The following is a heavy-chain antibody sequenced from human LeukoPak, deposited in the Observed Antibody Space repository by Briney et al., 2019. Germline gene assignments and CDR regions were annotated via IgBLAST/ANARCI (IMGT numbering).Heavy chain of an antibody. D-gene: IGHD4-11*01. CDR2: IYHSGST. Sequence: SETPSLTCAVSDYSISSGYYWGWIRQPPGKGLEWIGSIYHSGSTYYNPSLKSRVTISVDTSKNQFSLKLSSVTAADTAVYYCARDYGDYRFDYWGQGTLVTVSS. CDR1: DYSISSGYY. V-gene: IGHV4-38-2*02. J-gene: IGHJ4*02. CDR3: ARDYGDYRFDY.